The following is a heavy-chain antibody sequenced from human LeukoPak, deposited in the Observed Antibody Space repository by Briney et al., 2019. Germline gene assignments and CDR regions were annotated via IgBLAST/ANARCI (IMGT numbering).Heavy chain of an antibody. Sequence: ASVKVSCKASGYTFTGYYMHWVRQAPGQGLEWMGWINPNSGGTNYAQKFQGRVTMTRDTSISTAYMELSRLRSGDTAVYYCARLTSSGWYYFDYWGQGTLVTVSS. CDR1: GYTFTGYY. CDR3: ARLTSSGWYYFDY. J-gene: IGHJ4*02. V-gene: IGHV1-2*02. CDR2: INPNSGGT. D-gene: IGHD6-19*01.